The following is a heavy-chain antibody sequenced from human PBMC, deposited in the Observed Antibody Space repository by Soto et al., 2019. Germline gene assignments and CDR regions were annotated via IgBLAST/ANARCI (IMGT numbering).Heavy chain of an antibody. CDR2: INAGNGNT. CDR3: ARDCSGGSCYLAMDY. V-gene: IGHV1-3*01. J-gene: IGHJ4*02. D-gene: IGHD2-15*01. Sequence: ASVKVSCKASGYTFTSYAMHWVRQAPGQRLEWMGWINAGNGNTKYSQKFQGRVTITRDTSASTAYVELSSLRPEDTAVYYCARDCSGGSCYLAMDYWGQGTLVTVSS. CDR1: GYTFTSYA.